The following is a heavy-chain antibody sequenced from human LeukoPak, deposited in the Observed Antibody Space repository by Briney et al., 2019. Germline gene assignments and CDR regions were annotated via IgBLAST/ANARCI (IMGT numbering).Heavy chain of an antibody. Sequence: GGSLRLSCAASGFTFSSYAMSWVRQAPGKGLEWSSAISGSGGSTYYADSVKGRFTISRDNSKNTLYLQMNSLRAEDTAVYYCAKWYSRGLSHFDYWGQGTLVTVSS. D-gene: IGHD6-19*01. J-gene: IGHJ4*02. CDR3: AKWYSRGLSHFDY. CDR1: GFTFSSYA. CDR2: ISGSGGST. V-gene: IGHV3-23*01.